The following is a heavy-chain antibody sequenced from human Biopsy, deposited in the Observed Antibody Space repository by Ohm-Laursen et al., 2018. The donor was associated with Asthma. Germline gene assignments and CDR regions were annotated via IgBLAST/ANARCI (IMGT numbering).Heavy chain of an antibody. CDR1: GFSFSNFA. CDR2: ISKDASTQ. Sequence: SLRLSCLASGFSFSNFAIHWARQAPGKGLEWVGVISKDASTQDYADSVKGRFTMARDNSKNTLDLQMNSLREEDTAVYYCVRDGTDDAFDIWGQGTVVSVSS. V-gene: IGHV3-30*01. J-gene: IGHJ3*02. CDR3: VRDGTDDAFDI. D-gene: IGHD1-1*01.